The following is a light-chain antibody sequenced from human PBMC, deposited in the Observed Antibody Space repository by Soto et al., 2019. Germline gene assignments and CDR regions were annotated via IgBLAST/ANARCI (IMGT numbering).Light chain of an antibody. Sequence: GDRVAITCRARPCMSSWLAWYQQKPGKVPKLLIYDASSVQSGVPSRFSGSGPGTEFTLPISSLPPDDFATYYCQHYKMYSPWTLGQGTKV. CDR3: QHYKMYSPWT. V-gene: IGKV1-5*01. J-gene: IGKJ1*01. CDR1: PCMSSW. CDR2: DAS.